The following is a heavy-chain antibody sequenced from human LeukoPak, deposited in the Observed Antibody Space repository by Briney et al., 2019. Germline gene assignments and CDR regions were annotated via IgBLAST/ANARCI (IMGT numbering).Heavy chain of an antibody. D-gene: IGHD6-19*01. CDR2: IYYTGGT. CDR3: ARLGEAVAGPGKWYFDL. CDR1: GASISSSY. J-gene: IGHJ2*01. Sequence: SETLSLTCTLSGASISSSYWSWFRQPPGKRLEWIGYIYYTGGTNYNPSLESRATISVGTSKTQFSLKLRSVTAADTAVYYCARLGEAVAGPGKWYFDLWGRGTLVTVSS. V-gene: IGHV4-59*08.